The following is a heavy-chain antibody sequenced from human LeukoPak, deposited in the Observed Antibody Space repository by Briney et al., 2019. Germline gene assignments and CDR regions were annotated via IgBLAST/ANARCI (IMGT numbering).Heavy chain of an antibody. D-gene: IGHD5/OR15-5a*01. Sequence: ASVKVSCKASGYNLTNYGINWVRQAPGQGLEWMGWISAYIGNTVHAQKFQGRLTMTTDTSTSTAYMELRSLGSDDTAVYYCARELRTPVSIYYFDNWGQGTLVTVSS. CDR1: GYNLTNYG. CDR2: ISAYIGNT. CDR3: ARELRTPVSIYYFDN. V-gene: IGHV1-18*01. J-gene: IGHJ4*02.